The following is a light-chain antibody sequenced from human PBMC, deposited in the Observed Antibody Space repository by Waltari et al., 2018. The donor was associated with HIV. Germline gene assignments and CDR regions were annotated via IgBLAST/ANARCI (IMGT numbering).Light chain of an antibody. V-gene: IGLV1-40*01. J-gene: IGLJ1*01. CDR1: SSNIGAGYD. CDR3: QSYDSSLSGYV. CDR2: GKP. Sequence: QSVLTQPPSVSGAPGQRVTISCTGSSSNIGAGYDVHWYQQLPGTAPKLLIYGKPNRPSGVPDRFSGSKSGTSASLAITGLLVEDEADYYCQSYDSSLSGYVFGTGTKVTVL.